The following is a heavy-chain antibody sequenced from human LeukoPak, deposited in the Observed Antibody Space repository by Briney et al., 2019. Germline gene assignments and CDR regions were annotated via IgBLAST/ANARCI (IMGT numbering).Heavy chain of an antibody. V-gene: IGHV3-23*01. J-gene: IGHJ4*02. CDR1: GFSFSYHG. CDR3: ARDLAWGAFDY. CDR2: VSPPGGGT. D-gene: IGHD7-27*01. Sequence: GGSLRLSCVASGFSFSYHGMNWVRLAPGKGLEWVSGVSPPGGGTYYADSVKGRFTISRDDSRNTLSLQMNSLRVEDTAVYYCARDLAWGAFDYWGPGILVAVSS.